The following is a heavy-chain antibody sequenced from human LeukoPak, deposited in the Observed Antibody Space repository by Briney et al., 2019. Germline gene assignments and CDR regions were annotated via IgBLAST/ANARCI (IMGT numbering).Heavy chain of an antibody. V-gene: IGHV1-2*02. CDR1: GYTFTGYY. CDR2: INPNSGGT. D-gene: IGHD3-10*01. J-gene: IGHJ6*02. Sequence: ASVTVSCKASGYTFTGYYMHWVRQAPGQGLEWMGWINPNSGGTNYAQKFQGRVTMTRDTSISTAYMELSRLRSDDTAVYYCARDRHYYGAGSYKILMDVWVQGTTVTVSS. CDR3: ARDRHYYGAGSYKILMDV.